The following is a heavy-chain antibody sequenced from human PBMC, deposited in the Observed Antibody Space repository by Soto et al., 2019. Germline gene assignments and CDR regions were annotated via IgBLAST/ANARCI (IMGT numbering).Heavy chain of an antibody. D-gene: IGHD2-2*01. CDR1: GFNFNFFA. Sequence: GGSLRLSCVASGFNFNFFAMSWVRRAPGKGLEWVSAISGSGSGTFYSDSVKGRFTISRDNPKNTLFLEMKSLRPEDAAVYYCAKDRIQDCTSSSCYPGGDSWGHGTLVTVSS. V-gene: IGHV3-23*01. CDR2: ISGSGSGT. J-gene: IGHJ5*01. CDR3: AKDRIQDCTSSSCYPGGDS.